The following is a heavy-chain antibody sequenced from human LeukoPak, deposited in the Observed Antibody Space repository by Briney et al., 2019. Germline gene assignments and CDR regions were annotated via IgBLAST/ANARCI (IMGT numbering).Heavy chain of an antibody. D-gene: IGHD5-18*01. CDR1: GGSVSSGSDY. V-gene: IGHV4-61*01. J-gene: IGHJ4*02. CDR2: IYYSGST. Sequence: SETLSLTCTVSGGSVSSGSDYWCWIRQPPGKGLEWIGYIYYSGSTNYNPSLKSRVTISVDTSKNQFSLKLSSVTAADTAVYYCAREDTAMGIDYWGQGTLVTVSS. CDR3: AREDTAMGIDY.